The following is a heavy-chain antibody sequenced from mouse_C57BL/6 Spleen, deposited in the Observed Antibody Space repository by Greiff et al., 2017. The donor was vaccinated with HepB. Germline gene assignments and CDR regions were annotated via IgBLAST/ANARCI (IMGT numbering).Heavy chain of an antibody. J-gene: IGHJ1*03. CDR3: AREEYYYGSSRYFDV. CDR1: GFTFSDYG. V-gene: IGHV5-17*01. CDR2: ISSGSSTI. Sequence: QLVESGGGLVKPGGSLKLSCAASGFTFSDYGMHWVRQAPEKGLEWVAYISSGSSTIYYADTVKGRFTISRDNAKNNLFLQMTSLRSEDTAMYYCAREEYYYGSSRYFDVWGTGTTVTVSS. D-gene: IGHD1-1*01.